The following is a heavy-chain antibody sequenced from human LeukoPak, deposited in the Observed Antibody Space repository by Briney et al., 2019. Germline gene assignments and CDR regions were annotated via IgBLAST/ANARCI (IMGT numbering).Heavy chain of an antibody. CDR3: ARGGTPTSHSLTAIDY. J-gene: IGHJ4*02. V-gene: IGHV4-34*01. CDR2: INHSGGT. CDR1: GGSFSGYY. Sequence: SETLSLTCAVYGGSFSGYYWSWIRQPPGKGLEWIGEINHSGGTNYNPSLKSRVTISVDTSKNQFSLKLSSVTAADTAVYYCARGGTPTSHSLTAIDYWGQGTLVTVSS. D-gene: IGHD7-27*01.